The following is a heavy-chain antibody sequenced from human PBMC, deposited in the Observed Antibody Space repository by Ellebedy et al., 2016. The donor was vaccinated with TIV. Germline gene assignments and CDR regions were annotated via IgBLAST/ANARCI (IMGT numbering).Heavy chain of an antibody. CDR1: GYSFTTYF. CDR2: IRPSDGGS. CDR3: SREGQTGKFDY. J-gene: IGHJ4*02. V-gene: IGHV1-46*01. D-gene: IGHD7-27*01. Sequence: ASVKVSCKTSGYSFTTYFMHWVRQAPGQGLEYMGIIRPSDGGSDYPEKFRGRLTMTRDTSTSTVYMELSGLRFEDTALYYCSREGQTGKFDYWGQGTLVTVSS.